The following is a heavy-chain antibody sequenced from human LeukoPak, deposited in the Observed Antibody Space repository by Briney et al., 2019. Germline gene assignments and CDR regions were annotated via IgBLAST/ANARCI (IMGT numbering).Heavy chain of an antibody. CDR2: IVVGSGNT. J-gene: IGHJ5*02. D-gene: IGHD2-21*02. CDR3: AADRRGYCDGDCFSA. Sequence: SVKVSCKASGFTFTSSAMQWVRQARGQRLEWIGWIVVGSGNTNYARKFQERVTITRDMSTSTAYMELSSLRSEDTAVYYCAADRRGYCDGDCFSAWGQGTLVTVSS. V-gene: IGHV1-58*02. CDR1: GFTFTSSA.